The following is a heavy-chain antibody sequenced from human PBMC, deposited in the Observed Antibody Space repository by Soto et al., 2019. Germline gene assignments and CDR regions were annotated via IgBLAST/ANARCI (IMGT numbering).Heavy chain of an antibody. J-gene: IGHJ6*02. CDR3: TRAKQQLVKVVPYYYYYGMDV. CDR1: GFTFGDYA. CDR2: IRSKAYGGTT. V-gene: IGHV3-49*04. Sequence: GGSLRLSCTASGFTFGDYAMSWVRQAPGKGLEWVGFIRSKAYGGTTEYAAAVKVRFTISRDDSKSIAYLQMNSLKTADTAVYYCTRAKQQLVKVVPYYYYYGMDVWGQGTTVTVSS. D-gene: IGHD6-13*01.